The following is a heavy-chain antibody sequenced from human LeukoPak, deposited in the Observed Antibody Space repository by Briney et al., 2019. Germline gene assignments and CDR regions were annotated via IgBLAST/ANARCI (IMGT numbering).Heavy chain of an antibody. V-gene: IGHV4-38-2*02. CDR1: GDSISSGYY. CDR2: YRSGST. J-gene: IGHJ4*02. Sequence: SETLSLTCTVSGDSISSGYYWGWIRQPPGKGLEWIGIYRSGSTHYNPSLRSRVTISPGMSKNQYTLNLTSVTAADTAVYYCARGIVGAPHFDRSGQGNLVTASS. D-gene: IGHD1-26*01. CDR3: ARGIVGAPHFDR.